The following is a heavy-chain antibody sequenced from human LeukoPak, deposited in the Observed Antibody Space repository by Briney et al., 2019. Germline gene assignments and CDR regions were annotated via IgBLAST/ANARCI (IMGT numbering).Heavy chain of an antibody. D-gene: IGHD3-10*01. CDR1: GGSISSSSYY. CDR2: FYYTGST. V-gene: IGHV4-39*07. Sequence: SETLSLTCTVSGGSISSSSYYWGWIRQPPGKGLEWIGSFYYTGSTNYNPSLKSRVTISVDTSKNQFSLKLSSVTAADTAVYYCARGPPFSGFLFWFDPWGQGTLVTVSS. J-gene: IGHJ5*02. CDR3: ARGPPFSGFLFWFDP.